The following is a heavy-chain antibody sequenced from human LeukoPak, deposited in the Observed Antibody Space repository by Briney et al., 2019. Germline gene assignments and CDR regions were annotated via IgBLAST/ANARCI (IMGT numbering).Heavy chain of an antibody. CDR1: GGTFSSYA. Sequence: SVKVSCKASGGTFSSYAISWVRQAPGQGLEWMGGIIPIFGTANYAQKFQGRVTITADESTSTAYIELSSLRSEDTAVYYCARQRIVGATTDFDYWGQGTLVTVSS. D-gene: IGHD1-26*01. J-gene: IGHJ4*02. CDR2: IIPIFGTA. V-gene: IGHV1-69*13. CDR3: ARQRIVGATTDFDY.